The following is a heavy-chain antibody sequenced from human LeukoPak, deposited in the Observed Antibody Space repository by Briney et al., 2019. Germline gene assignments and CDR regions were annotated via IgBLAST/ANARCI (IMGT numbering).Heavy chain of an antibody. CDR2: ISDRGDST. CDR3: AKGRWGLTINNFDI. Sequence: GGSLRLSCAASGFTFDDYAMHWVRQAPGKGLEWVSVISDRGDSTYYADSVKGRFTISRDSSKNTLYLQMNSLRGEDMAVYYCAKGRWGLTINNFDIWGQGTMVTVSS. D-gene: IGHD3-9*01. V-gene: IGHV3-23*01. CDR1: GFTFDDYA. J-gene: IGHJ3*02.